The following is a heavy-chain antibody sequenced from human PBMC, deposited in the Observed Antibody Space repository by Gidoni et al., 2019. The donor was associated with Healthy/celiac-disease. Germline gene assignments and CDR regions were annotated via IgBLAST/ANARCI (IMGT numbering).Heavy chain of an antibody. V-gene: IGHV4-39*01. CDR1: GGSISSSSYY. CDR2: IYYSGST. Sequence: QLQLQESGPGLVKPSETLSLTCTVSGGSISSSSYYWGWIRQPPGKGLEWIGSIYYSGSTYYNPSLKSRVTISVDTSNNQFSLKLSSVTAADTAVYYCASTHLGIAVAGDYYYYMDVWGKGTTVTVSS. D-gene: IGHD6-19*01. CDR3: ASTHLGIAVAGDYYYYMDV. J-gene: IGHJ6*03.